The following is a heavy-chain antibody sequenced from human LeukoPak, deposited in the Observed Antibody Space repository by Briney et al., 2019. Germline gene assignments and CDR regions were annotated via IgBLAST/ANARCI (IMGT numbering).Heavy chain of an antibody. Sequence: PGGSLRLSCAASGFTFSSYSMNWVRQAPGKGLKWVSSISSSSSYIYYADSVKGRFTISRENAKNSLYLQMNSLRAEDTAVYYCARDEQLVQGLLDYWGQGTLVTVSS. J-gene: IGHJ4*02. V-gene: IGHV3-21*01. D-gene: IGHD6-6*01. CDR2: ISSSSSYI. CDR1: GFTFSSYS. CDR3: ARDEQLVQGLLDY.